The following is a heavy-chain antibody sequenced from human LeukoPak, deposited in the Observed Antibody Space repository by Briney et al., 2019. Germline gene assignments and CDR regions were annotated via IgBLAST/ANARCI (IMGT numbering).Heavy chain of an antibody. D-gene: IGHD1-14*01. CDR2: ISEDGKKK. Sequence: GGSLRLSCAASGFSFSTYGMHWVRQAPGKGLEWVAVISEDGKKKYYADSVKGRFTMSRDNPKNTLYLQMNSLRAEDTAVYYCARTSEGGYFDYWGQGAVVTVSS. CDR3: ARTSEGGYFDY. J-gene: IGHJ4*02. CDR1: GFSFSTYG. V-gene: IGHV3-30*03.